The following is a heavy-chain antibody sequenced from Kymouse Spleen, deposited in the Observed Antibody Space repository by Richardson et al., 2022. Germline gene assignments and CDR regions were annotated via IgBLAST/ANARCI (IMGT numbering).Heavy chain of an antibody. CDR3: ARETGDRWFDP. CDR2: IYYSGST. Sequence: QVQLQESGPGLVKPSETLSLTCTVSGGSISSYYWSWIRQPPGKGLEWIGYIYYSGSTNYNPSLKSRVTISVDTSKNQFSLKLSSVTAADTAVYYCARETGDRWFDPWGQGTLVTVSS. CDR1: GGSISSYY. V-gene: IGHV4-59*01. D-gene: IGHD7-27*02. J-gene: IGHJ5*02.